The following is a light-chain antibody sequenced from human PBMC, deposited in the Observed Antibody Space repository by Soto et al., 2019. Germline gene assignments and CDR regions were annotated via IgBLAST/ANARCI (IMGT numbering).Light chain of an antibody. Sequence: QSALTQPRSVSGSHGRSVTISCTGTSSDVGGFNSVSWYQQHPGKAPKLMIYDVNKRPSGVPDRFSGSKSGSTASLTISGLQAEDEADYYCCSYAGSYSYAFATGTNITVL. J-gene: IGLJ1*01. V-gene: IGLV2-11*01. CDR1: SSDVGGFNS. CDR3: CSYAGSYSYA. CDR2: DVN.